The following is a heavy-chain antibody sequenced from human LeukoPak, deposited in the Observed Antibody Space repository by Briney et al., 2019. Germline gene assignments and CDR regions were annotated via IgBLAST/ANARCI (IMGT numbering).Heavy chain of an antibody. V-gene: IGHV1-24*01. CDR1: GNTFTDLS. CDR3: ATDFYRGRQFDY. J-gene: IGHJ4*02. D-gene: IGHD2/OR15-2a*01. CDR2: FDPEDVET. Sequence: GASVKVSCKVFGNTFTDLSMDWVRQAPGKGLEWMGGFDPEDVETIYVQKLQGRVTMTEDTSTATAYIELSSLRPDDTAVYYCATDFYRGRQFDYWGQGTLVTVSS.